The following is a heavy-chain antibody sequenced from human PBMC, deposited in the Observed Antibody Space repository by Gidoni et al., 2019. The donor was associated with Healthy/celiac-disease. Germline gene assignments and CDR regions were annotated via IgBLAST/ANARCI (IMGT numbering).Heavy chain of an antibody. CDR3: ARVQGVYDSSGYYYDY. J-gene: IGHJ4*02. Sequence: QVKLVQSGAEVKQPGSSVKVSCKASGGTFSSYAFSWVRQAPGQGLEWMGGVIPIFGTANYAQKFQGRVTITADESTSTAYMELSSLRSEDTAVYYCARVQGVYDSSGYYYDYWGQGTLVTVSS. CDR2: VIPIFGTA. CDR1: GGTFSSYA. D-gene: IGHD3-22*01. V-gene: IGHV1-69*01.